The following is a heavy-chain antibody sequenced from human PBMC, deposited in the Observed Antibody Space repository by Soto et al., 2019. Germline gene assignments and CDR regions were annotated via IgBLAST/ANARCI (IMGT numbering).Heavy chain of an antibody. V-gene: IGHV1-8*01. CDR2: MNPDSGHA. Sequence: RASEKVSCKASGYTFTNSDINWVRQAPGQGLEWMGWMNPDSGHAAYAQKFQGRVTLTTSTSTSTVYMEMRSLGSEDTAVYYCARRPHCSGGICYYGLDNWGQGTLVTVSS. CDR1: GYTFTNSD. J-gene: IGHJ4*02. CDR3: ARRPHCSGGICYYGLDN. D-gene: IGHD2-15*01.